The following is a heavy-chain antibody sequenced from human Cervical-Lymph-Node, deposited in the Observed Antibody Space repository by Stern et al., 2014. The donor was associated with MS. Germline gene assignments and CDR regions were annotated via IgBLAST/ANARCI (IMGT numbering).Heavy chain of an antibody. CDR3: ATRGYSSSLSGMDV. CDR2: INSDGSNT. J-gene: IGHJ6*02. CDR1: GFTFSSYW. V-gene: IGHV3-74*02. D-gene: IGHD6-13*01. Sequence: EVQLVQSGGGLVQPGGSLRLSCAASGFTFSSYWMHWVRQAPGKGLVWVSRINSDGSNTSYADSVKGRFTISRDNAKNTLYLQMNSLRAEDTAVYYCATRGYSSSLSGMDVWGQGTTVTVSS.